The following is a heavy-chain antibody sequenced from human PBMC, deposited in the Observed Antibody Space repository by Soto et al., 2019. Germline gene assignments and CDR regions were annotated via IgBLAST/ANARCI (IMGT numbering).Heavy chain of an antibody. V-gene: IGHV4-59*01. J-gene: IGHJ4*02. Sequence: SETLSLTCTVSGGSMTNYYWSWIRQPPGKGLEWIGFIYYSGITNYNPSLENRVTISVDTSKNQFSLKVNSVTAADTAVYFCARSAGSGTYRDFWGQGTLVTVSS. CDR2: IYYSGIT. CDR3: ARSAGSGTYRDF. CDR1: GGSMTNYY. D-gene: IGHD3-10*01.